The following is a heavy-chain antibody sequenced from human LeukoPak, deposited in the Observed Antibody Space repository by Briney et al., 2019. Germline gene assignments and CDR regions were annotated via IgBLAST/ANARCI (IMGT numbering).Heavy chain of an antibody. CDR1: GFTVSSNY. Sequence: PGGSLRLSCAASGFTVSSNYMGWVRLAPGKGLDWVSVIYSGGTAYYADSVKGRFTISRDSSKNILHLQMDSLTVDDTALYYCARGSSLAAVARGFDYWGQGTLVTVSS. CDR2: IYSGGTA. CDR3: ARGSSLAAVARGFDY. J-gene: IGHJ4*02. V-gene: IGHV3-66*02. D-gene: IGHD6-19*01.